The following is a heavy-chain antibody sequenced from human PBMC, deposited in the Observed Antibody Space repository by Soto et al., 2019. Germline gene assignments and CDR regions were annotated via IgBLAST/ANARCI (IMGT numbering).Heavy chain of an antibody. Sequence: SETLSLTCAVSGGSISSSNWWSWVRQPPVKGLEWIGEIYHSGSTNYNPSLKSRVTISVDKSKNQFSLKLSSVTAADTAVYYCARATAPDYGDYGAYYYYYMDVWGKGTTVTVSS. V-gene: IGHV4-4*02. CDR2: IYHSGST. CDR3: ARATAPDYGDYGAYYYYYMDV. CDR1: GGSISSSNW. J-gene: IGHJ6*03. D-gene: IGHD4-17*01.